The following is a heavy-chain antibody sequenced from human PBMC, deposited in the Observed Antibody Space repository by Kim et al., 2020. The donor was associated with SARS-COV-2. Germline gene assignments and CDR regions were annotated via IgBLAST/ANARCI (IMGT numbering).Heavy chain of an antibody. Sequence: GGSLRLSCAASGFTVSSYYMTWVRQAPGKGLEWLSVIYPDGNTYYEDSVKGRFTISGDNSKNMVYFQMNTLIAEDTAVYYCASVLLSDDNNPLAAYDLWGQGTLVTASS. CDR3: ASVLLSDDNNPLAAYDL. CDR2: IYPDGNT. D-gene: IGHD3-16*01. CDR1: GFTVSSYY. J-gene: IGHJ4*03. V-gene: IGHV3-66*01.